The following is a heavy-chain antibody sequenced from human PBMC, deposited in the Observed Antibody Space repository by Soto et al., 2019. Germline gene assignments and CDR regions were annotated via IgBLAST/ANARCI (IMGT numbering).Heavy chain of an antibody. J-gene: IGHJ3*02. V-gene: IGHV4-61*01. CDR2: IYYSGST. Sequence: PSETQSLTCTVSGGSVSSGSYYWSWIRQPPGKGLEWIGYIYYSGSTNYNPSLKSRVTISVDTSKNQFSLKLSSVTAADTAVYYCARDRAARANDAFDIWGQGTMVTVSS. CDR1: GGSVSSGSYY. D-gene: IGHD6-6*01. CDR3: ARDRAARANDAFDI.